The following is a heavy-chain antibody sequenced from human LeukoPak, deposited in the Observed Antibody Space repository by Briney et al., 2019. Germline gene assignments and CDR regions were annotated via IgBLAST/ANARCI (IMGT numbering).Heavy chain of an antibody. CDR2: ISYDGSNN. J-gene: IGHJ3*02. CDR3: ARGPGPIAGAKNPFDI. V-gene: IGHV3-30*01. Sequence: QAGGSLRLSCAASGFTFSAYALHWVRQAPGKGLEWVAVISYDGSNNYYADSVKGRFTISGDKSKDTLYLQMNSLRPEDTAVYYCARGPGPIAGAKNPFDIWGHGTMVTVSS. D-gene: IGHD1-26*01. CDR1: GFTFSAYA.